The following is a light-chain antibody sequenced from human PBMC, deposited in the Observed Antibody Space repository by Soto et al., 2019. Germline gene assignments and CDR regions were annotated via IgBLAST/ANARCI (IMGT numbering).Light chain of an antibody. CDR2: DVT. J-gene: IGLJ2*01. CDR3: SSYTSSSTLVL. CDR1: SSDIGSYNY. Sequence: QSALTQPASVSGSPGQSITVSCTGTSSDIGSYNYVSWYQHHPGKAPKLIISDVTHRPSGVSNRFSGSKSGNTASLTISRLQAEDEADYYCSSYTSSSTLVLFGGGTKVTVL. V-gene: IGLV2-14*03.